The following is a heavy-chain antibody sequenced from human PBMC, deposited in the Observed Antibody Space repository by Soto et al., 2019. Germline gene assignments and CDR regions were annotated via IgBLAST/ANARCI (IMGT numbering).Heavy chain of an antibody. V-gene: IGHV1-46*01. CDR2: INPSGGST. CDR3: AREPSGYGSVDY. D-gene: IGHD5-12*01. J-gene: IGHJ4*02. CDR1: GYTFTSYY. Sequence: QVQLVQSGAEVKKPGASVKVSCKASGYTFTSYYMHWVRQAPGQGLEWMGIINPSGGSTSYAQKFQGRVTMTRDTSTSTVYMALSCLRSEDTAVYYCAREPSGYGSVDYWGQGTLVTVSS.